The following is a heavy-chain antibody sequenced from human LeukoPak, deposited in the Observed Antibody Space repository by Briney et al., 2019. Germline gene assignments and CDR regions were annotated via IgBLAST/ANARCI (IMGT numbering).Heavy chain of an antibody. Sequence: SVKVSCKASGGSFSSYVISWVRQAPGQGLEWMGRIIPFGGIANYAQKFQGRVTPTADTSTTTAYMELSSLRSEDTAVYYCAREGAGATAFDYWGQGTLVTVSS. J-gene: IGHJ4*02. CDR1: GGSFSSYV. V-gene: IGHV1-69*04. CDR3: AREGAGATAFDY. CDR2: IIPFGGIA. D-gene: IGHD1-26*01.